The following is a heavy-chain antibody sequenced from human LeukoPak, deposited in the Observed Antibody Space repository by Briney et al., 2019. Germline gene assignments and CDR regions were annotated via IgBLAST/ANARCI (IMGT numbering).Heavy chain of an antibody. J-gene: IGHJ4*02. CDR2: IKQDGSEK. Sequence: PGGSLRLSCAASGFTVSSNYMSWVRQAPGKGLEWVANIKQDGSEKYYVDSVKGRFTISRDNAKNPLYLQMNSLRAEDMAVYYCASESADYWGQGTLVTVSS. CDR3: ASESADY. V-gene: IGHV3-7*01. CDR1: GFTVSSNY.